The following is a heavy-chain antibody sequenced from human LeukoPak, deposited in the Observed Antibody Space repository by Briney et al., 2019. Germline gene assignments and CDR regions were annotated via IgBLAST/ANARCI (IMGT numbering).Heavy chain of an antibody. CDR1: GFTFSDYY. Sequence: GGSLRLSCAASGFTFSDYYMSWIRQAPGKGLEWVSYISSSSSTIYYADSVKGRFTISRDNAKNSLYLQMNSLRAEDTAVYYCARDQVYGYSSGWVFDYWGQGTLVTVSS. CDR3: ARDQVYGYSSGWVFDY. J-gene: IGHJ4*02. CDR2: ISSSSSTI. V-gene: IGHV3-11*04. D-gene: IGHD6-19*01.